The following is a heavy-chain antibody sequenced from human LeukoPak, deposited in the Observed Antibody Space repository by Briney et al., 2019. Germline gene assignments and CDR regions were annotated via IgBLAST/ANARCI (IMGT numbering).Heavy chain of an antibody. CDR3: AFPTIAATGRGSGFDY. CDR2: ISGNGGSA. Sequence: GGSLRLSCAASGFTFSNYAMSWVRQTPGKGLEWVSGISGNGGSADYADSVRGRFTISRDNSKNIVYLQVNSLRAEDTAVYYCAFPTIAATGRGSGFDYWGQGTLVTVSS. V-gene: IGHV3-23*01. CDR1: GFTFSNYA. J-gene: IGHJ4*02. D-gene: IGHD6-13*01.